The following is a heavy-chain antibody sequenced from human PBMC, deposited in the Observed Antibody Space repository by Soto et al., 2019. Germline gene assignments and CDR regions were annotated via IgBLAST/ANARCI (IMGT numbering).Heavy chain of an antibody. CDR3: ASGRAVARYYYGMDV. D-gene: IGHD6-19*01. CDR1: GGSFSGYY. V-gene: IGHV4-34*01. CDR2: INHSGST. J-gene: IGHJ6*02. Sequence: QVQLQQWGAGLLKPSETLSLTCAVYGGSFSGYYWSWIRQPPGKGLEWIGEINHSGSTNYNPSLKSRVTIAADPSKNQFPLKLSSVTAADTAVYYCASGRAVARYYYGMDVWGQGTTVTVSS.